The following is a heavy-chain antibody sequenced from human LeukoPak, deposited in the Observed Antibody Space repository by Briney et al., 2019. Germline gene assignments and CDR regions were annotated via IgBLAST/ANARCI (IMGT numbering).Heavy chain of an antibody. CDR1: GGSISLSYYY. D-gene: IGHD6-19*01. CDR3: ARGTLYSGWSYYFDY. CDR2: VYYSGTT. J-gene: IGHJ4*02. Sequence: KPSETLSLTCSVSGGSISLSYYYWGWIRQPPGKALEWIVSVYYSGTTSYNPSLKSRVTISVDMSKNHFSLRLSSVTAADTAMYYCARGTLYSGWSYYFDYWGQGSQVTVSS. V-gene: IGHV4-39*07.